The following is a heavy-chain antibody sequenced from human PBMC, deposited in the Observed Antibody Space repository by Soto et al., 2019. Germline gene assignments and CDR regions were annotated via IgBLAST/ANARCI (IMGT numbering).Heavy chain of an antibody. CDR2: INAGNDNT. V-gene: IGHV1-3*01. CDR1: GDTFTRYN. J-gene: IGHJ4*02. D-gene: IGHD4-17*01. CDR3: ARSNGDYIPFDY. Sequence: ASVKVSCKTPGDTFTRYNIHWVRQAPGQRLEWMGCINAGNDNTKYSQIFQGRVTITRDTSASTAYMELSSLRSEDTAVYYCARSNGDYIPFDYWGPGTLVTVSS.